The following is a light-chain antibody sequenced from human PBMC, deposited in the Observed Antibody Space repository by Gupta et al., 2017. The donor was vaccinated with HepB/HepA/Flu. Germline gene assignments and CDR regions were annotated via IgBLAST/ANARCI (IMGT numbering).Light chain of an antibody. CDR1: QSVSSN. Sequence: EIVMTPSPATLSVSPGERATLPGRASQSVSSNLAWYQQKPGQAPRLLIYGASTRATGIPARFSGSGSGTDFTLTISSLQSEDFAVYYCQQYNNWPRTFGQGTKVEIK. J-gene: IGKJ1*01. V-gene: IGKV3-15*01. CDR2: GAS. CDR3: QQYNNWPRT.